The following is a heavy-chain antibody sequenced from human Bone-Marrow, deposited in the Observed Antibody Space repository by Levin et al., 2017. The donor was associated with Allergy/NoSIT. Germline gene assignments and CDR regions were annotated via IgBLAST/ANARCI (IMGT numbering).Heavy chain of an antibody. CDR2: ISYDGSNK. CDR1: GFTFSSYA. J-gene: IGHJ4*02. CDR3: ARDDGYNYNYFDY. V-gene: IGHV3-30*04. D-gene: IGHD5-24*01. Sequence: GESLKISCAASGFTFSSYAMNWVRQAPGKGLEWVAVISYDGSNKNYADSVKGRFTISRDNSKNTLYLQMNSLRVEDTAVYYCARDDGYNYNYFDYWGQGTLVTVSS.